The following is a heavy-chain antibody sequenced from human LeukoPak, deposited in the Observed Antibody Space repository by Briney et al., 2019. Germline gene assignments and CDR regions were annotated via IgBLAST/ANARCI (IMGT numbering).Heavy chain of an antibody. J-gene: IGHJ1*01. CDR2: ISSSSSYI. Sequence: KPGGSLRLSCAASGFTFSSYSMNWVRQAPGKGLEWVSSISSSSSYIYYADSVKGRFTISRDNAKNSLYLQMNSLRAEDTAVYYCASAPDYGPPLQHWGQGTLVTVPS. V-gene: IGHV3-21*04. CDR3: ASAPDYGPPLQH. CDR1: GFTFSSYS. D-gene: IGHD4-17*01.